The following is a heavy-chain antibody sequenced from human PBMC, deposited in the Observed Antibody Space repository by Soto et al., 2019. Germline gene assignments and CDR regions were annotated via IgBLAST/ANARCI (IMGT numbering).Heavy chain of an antibody. CDR2: IYYSGST. D-gene: IGHD4-17*01. CDR3: ARRAIEPDYGDYVGWYFDL. V-gene: IGHV4-59*08. J-gene: IGHJ2*01. CDR1: GGSISSYY. Sequence: QVQLQESGPGLVKPSETLSLTCTVSGGSISSYYWSWIRQPPGKGLEWIGYIYYSGSTNYNPSLKSRVTISVDTSKNTFSLKLSSVTAADTAVYYCARRAIEPDYGDYVGWYFDLWGRGTLVTVSS.